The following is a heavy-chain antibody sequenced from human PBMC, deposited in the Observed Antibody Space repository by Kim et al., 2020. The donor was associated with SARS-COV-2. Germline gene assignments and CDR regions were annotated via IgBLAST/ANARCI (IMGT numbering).Heavy chain of an antibody. CDR2: IYYSGST. CDR3: ARGSIAARHWFDP. J-gene: IGHJ5*02. V-gene: IGHV4-39*07. D-gene: IGHD6-6*01. CDR1: GGSISSSSYY. Sequence: SETLSLTCTVSGGSISSSSYYWGWIRQPPGKGLEWIGSIYYSGSTYYNPSLKSRVTISVDTSKNQFSLKLSSVTAADTAVYYCARGSIAARHWFDPWGQGTLVTVSS.